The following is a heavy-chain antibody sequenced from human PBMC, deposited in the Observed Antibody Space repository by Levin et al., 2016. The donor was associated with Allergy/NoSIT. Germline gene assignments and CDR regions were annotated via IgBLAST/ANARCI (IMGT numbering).Heavy chain of an antibody. CDR2: ISGSGGST. Sequence: GGSLRLSCAASGFTFSSYAMSWVRPAPGKGLEWVSAISGSGGSTYYADSVKGRFTISRDNSKNTLYLQMNSLRAEDTAVYYCAKDSGPYDILTGYDYWGQGTLVTVSS. J-gene: IGHJ4*02. CDR3: AKDSGPYDILTGYDY. V-gene: IGHV3-23*01. D-gene: IGHD3-9*01. CDR1: GFTFSSYA.